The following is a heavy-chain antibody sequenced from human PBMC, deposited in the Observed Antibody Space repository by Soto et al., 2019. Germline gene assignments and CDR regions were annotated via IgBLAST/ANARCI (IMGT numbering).Heavy chain of an antibody. CDR2: ISGSGSGT. D-gene: IGHD6-19*01. Sequence: GASLSLSSAASGLILSSYAMSWVRQAPVKGLEWVSSISGSGSGTYYADSVKGRFTISRDNSKNMLYLQMNSLRAEDTALYYCAKYTSGWDFDFWGQGTLVTVSS. J-gene: IGHJ4*02. CDR1: GLILSSYA. V-gene: IGHV3-23*01. CDR3: AKYTSGWDFDF.